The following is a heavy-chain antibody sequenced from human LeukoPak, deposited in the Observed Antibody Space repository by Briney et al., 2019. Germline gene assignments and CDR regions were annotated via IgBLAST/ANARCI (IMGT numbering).Heavy chain of an antibody. V-gene: IGHV3-23*01. CDR1: GFTFSSYA. D-gene: IGHD7-27*01. CDR3: ARGWGDY. CDR2: ISDSGGST. Sequence: GGSLRLSCAASGFTFSSYAMSWVRQAPGKGLEWVSTISDSGGSTYYADSVKGRFTVSRDNSKNTLYLQMNSLRVDDTAVYYCARGWGDYWGQGTLVTVSS. J-gene: IGHJ4*02.